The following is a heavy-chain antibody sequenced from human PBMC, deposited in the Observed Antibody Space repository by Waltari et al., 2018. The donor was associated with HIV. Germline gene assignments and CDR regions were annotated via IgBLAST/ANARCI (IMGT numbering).Heavy chain of an antibody. CDR3: ARAYYYDSSGYYYPSPYWYFDL. CDR2: ST. D-gene: IGHD3-22*01. V-gene: IGHV4-59*01. Sequence: STNYNPSLKSRVTISVDTSKNQFSLKLSSVTAADTAVYYCARAYYYDSSGYYYPSPYWYFDLWGRGTLVTVSS. J-gene: IGHJ2*01.